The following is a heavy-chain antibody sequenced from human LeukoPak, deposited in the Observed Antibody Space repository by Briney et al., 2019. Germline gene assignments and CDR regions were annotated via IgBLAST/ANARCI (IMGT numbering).Heavy chain of an antibody. J-gene: IGHJ4*02. CDR1: GGSISSSSYY. CDR3: ARGMRWLQLRYYFYY. V-gene: IGHV4-39*07. Sequence: SETLSLTCTVSGGSISSSSYYWGWIRQPPGKGLEWIGSIYYSGSTYYNPSLKSRVTISGDTSKNQFSLKLSSVTAADTAVYYCARGMRWLQLRYYFYYWGQGTLVTVSS. CDR2: IYYSGST. D-gene: IGHD5-24*01.